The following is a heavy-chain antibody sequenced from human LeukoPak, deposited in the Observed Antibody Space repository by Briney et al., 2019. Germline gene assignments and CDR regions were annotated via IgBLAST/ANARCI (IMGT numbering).Heavy chain of an antibody. CDR1: GFTFSSYW. Sequence: QPGGPLRLSCAASGFTFSSYWMHWVRQAPGKGLVWVSRINSDGTTTTYADSVKGRFTISRDKAKSMVYLQMNSLRAEDTAVYYCAKDVGGTIWGQGTLVTVSS. D-gene: IGHD1-26*01. J-gene: IGHJ4*02. V-gene: IGHV3-74*01. CDR2: INSDGTTT. CDR3: AKDVGGTI.